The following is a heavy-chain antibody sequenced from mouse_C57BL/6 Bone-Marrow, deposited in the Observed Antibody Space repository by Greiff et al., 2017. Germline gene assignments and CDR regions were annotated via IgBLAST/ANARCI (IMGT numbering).Heavy chain of an antibody. CDR1: GYSITSDY. D-gene: IGHD2-12*01. J-gene: IGHJ4*01. CDR2: ISYSGST. CDR3: ARWDYSPLYAMDY. Sequence: EVQLQQPGPGLAKPSQTLSLTCSATGYSITSDYWNWIRKFPGNKLEYMGYISYSGSTYYNPSLKSRISITRDTSKNQYYLQLNPVTTEDTATYYCARWDYSPLYAMDYWGQGTSVTVSS. V-gene: IGHV3-8*01.